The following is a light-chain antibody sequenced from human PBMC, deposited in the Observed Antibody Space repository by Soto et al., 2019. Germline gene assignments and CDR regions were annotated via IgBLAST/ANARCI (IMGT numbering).Light chain of an antibody. CDR1: SSDVGGYNF. CDR3: TSYTTSITYV. CDR2: DVS. Sequence: QSVVTQPSSLSGSPGQSITISCTGTSSDVGGYNFVSWYQHHPGKAPKLIIYDVSNRPSGVSNRFSGSKSGNTASLTISGLQAEDEADYYCTSYTTSITYVFGTGTKVTVL. J-gene: IGLJ1*01. V-gene: IGLV2-14*03.